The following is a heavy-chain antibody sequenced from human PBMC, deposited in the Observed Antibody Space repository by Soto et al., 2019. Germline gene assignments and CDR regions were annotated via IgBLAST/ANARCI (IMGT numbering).Heavy chain of an antibody. D-gene: IGHD3-3*01. CDR1: GFTFSSYA. CDR2: ISGSGGST. V-gene: IGHV3-23*01. Sequence: PGGSLRLSCAASGFTFSSYAMSWVRQAPGKGLEWVSAISGSGGSTYYADSVKGRFTISRDNSKNTLYLQMNSLRAEDTAVYYCAKDPTDFWSGYRPLDYWGQGTLVTVSS. CDR3: AKDPTDFWSGYRPLDY. J-gene: IGHJ4*02.